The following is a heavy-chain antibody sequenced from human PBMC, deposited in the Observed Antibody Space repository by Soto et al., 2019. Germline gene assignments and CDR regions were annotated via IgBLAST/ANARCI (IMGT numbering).Heavy chain of an antibody. Sequence: ASVKVSCKASGYTFTNYAMNWVRQAPGQRLEWMGWINTGTDNTKYSQDLQGRVTITRDTSASTAYMDLSSLRSEDTAVYYCARGRGWSCSSTSCPTLDYWGQGTLVTVSS. D-gene: IGHD2-2*01. V-gene: IGHV1-3*04. J-gene: IGHJ4*02. CDR2: INTGTDNT. CDR1: GYTFTNYA. CDR3: ARGRGWSCSSTSCPTLDY.